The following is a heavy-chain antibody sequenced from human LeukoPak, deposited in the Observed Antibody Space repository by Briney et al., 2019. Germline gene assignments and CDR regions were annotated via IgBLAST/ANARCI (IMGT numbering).Heavy chain of an antibody. CDR1: GFTFSSYA. Sequence: GGSLRLSCAASGFTFSSYAMHWVRQAPGKGLEWVAVISYDGSNKYYADSVKGRFTISRGNSKNTLYLQMNSLRAEDTAVYYCARDQGIVGATYYFDYWGQGTLVTVSS. CDR3: ARDQGIVGATYYFDY. V-gene: IGHV3-30-3*01. CDR2: ISYDGSNK. J-gene: IGHJ4*02. D-gene: IGHD1-26*01.